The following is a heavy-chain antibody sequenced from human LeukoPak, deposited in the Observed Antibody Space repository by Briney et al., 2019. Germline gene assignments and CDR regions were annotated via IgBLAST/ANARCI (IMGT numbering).Heavy chain of an antibody. CDR2: ISYDGSNK. CDR1: GFTLSSYA. D-gene: IGHD2-2*01. V-gene: IGHV3-30-3*01. Sequence: GRSLRLSCAASGFTLSSYAMHWVRQARGKGLEWVAVISYDGSNKYYADSVKGRFTISRDNSKNTLYLQMNSLRAEDTAVYYCARAGGCSSTSCYYYYGMDVWGQGTTVTVSS. CDR3: ARAGGCSSTSCYYYYGMDV. J-gene: IGHJ6*02.